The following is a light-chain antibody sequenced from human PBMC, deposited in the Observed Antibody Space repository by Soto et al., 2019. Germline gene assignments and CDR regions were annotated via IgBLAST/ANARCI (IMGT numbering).Light chain of an antibody. Sequence: AIQLTQSPSSLSASVGDRVMVTCRASQGVSSALAWYQQKPGKVPKLLISDASNLESGVPSRFSGSGSGTDFTLTISSLQPEDFATYYCPQLNSYPRTLGQGTKVEIK. J-gene: IGKJ1*01. CDR3: PQLNSYPRT. V-gene: IGKV1-13*02. CDR1: QGVSSA. CDR2: DAS.